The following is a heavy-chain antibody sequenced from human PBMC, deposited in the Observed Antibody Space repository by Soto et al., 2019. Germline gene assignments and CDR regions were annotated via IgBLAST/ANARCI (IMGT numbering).Heavy chain of an antibody. D-gene: IGHD5-12*01. J-gene: IGHJ4*02. CDR1: GGSISSGGYY. V-gene: IGHV4-30-4*01. CDR2: IYYSGTT. Sequence: QVQLQESGPGLVKPSQTLSLTCTVSGGSISSGGYYWSWIRQPPGKGLEGIGYIYYSGTTYYNPSLKSRVTISVDTSKNQFSLKLSSVTAAVTAVYYCAREGSGYDHTFFDYWGQGTLVTVSS. CDR3: AREGSGYDHTFFDY.